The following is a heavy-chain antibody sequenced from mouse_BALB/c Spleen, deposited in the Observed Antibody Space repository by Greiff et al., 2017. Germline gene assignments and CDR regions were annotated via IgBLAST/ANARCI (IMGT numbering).Heavy chain of an antibody. D-gene: IGHD2-4*01. CDR3: ARFYYDYDYAMDY. CDR2: ISYSGST. V-gene: IGHV3-8*02. CDR1: GDSITSGY. Sequence: EVQVVESGPSLVKPSQTLSLTCSVTGDSITSGYWNWIRKFPGNKLEYMGYISYSGSTYYNPSLKSRISITRDTSKNQYYLQLNSVTTEDTATYYCARFYYDYDYAMDYWGQGTSVTVSS. J-gene: IGHJ4*01.